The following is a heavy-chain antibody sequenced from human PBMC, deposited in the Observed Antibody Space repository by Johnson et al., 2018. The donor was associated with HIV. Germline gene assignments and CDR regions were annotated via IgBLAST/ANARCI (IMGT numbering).Heavy chain of an antibody. V-gene: IGHV3-43D*03. CDR2: ISWDGSSS. CDR1: GFSFGHYA. Sequence: VQLVESGGGLVQPGRSLRLSCAASGFSFGHYAMHWVRQVPGKGLEWVSLISWDGSSSYYVDSLRGRFTVSRDNNKNSLYLQMDSLRIEDTALYYCAKDSDSYYHGSGDAFDIWGQGTMVTVSS. CDR3: AKDSDSYYHGSGDAFDI. J-gene: IGHJ3*02. D-gene: IGHD3-10*01.